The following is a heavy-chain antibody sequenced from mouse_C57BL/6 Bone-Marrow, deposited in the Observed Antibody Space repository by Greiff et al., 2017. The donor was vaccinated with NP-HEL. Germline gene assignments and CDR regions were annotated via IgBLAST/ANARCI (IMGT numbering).Heavy chain of an antibody. D-gene: IGHD1-1*01. J-gene: IGHJ1*03. Sequence: EVQLQQSGPELVKPGASVKMSCKASGYTFTDYNMHWVKQSHGKSLEWIGYINPNNGGTSYNQKFKGKATLTVNKSSSTAYMDLRSLTSEDSAVYYFARVPLLRYPDWYFDVWGTGTTVTVSS. CDR1: GYTFTDYN. CDR2: INPNNGGT. CDR3: ARVPLLRYPDWYFDV. V-gene: IGHV1-22*01.